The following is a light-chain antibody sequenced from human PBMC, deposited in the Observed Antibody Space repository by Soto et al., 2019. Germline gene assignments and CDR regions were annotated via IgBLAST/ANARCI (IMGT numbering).Light chain of an antibody. J-gene: IGLJ2*01. CDR3: SSYTSSSTLV. Sequence: QSALTQPASVSGSPGQSITISCTGTSSDVGGYNYVSWYQQHPGKAPKPMLYDVSNRPSGVSNRFSGSKSGNTASLTRSGLQAEDEADYYCSSYTSSSTLVFGGGTKLTVL. CDR2: DVS. CDR1: SSDVGGYNY. V-gene: IGLV2-14*01.